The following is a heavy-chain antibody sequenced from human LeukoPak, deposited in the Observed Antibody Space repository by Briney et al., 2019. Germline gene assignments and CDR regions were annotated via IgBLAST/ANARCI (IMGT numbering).Heavy chain of an antibody. CDR2: IYPGDSDT. CDR1: GYSFTTYW. V-gene: IGHV5-51*01. D-gene: IGHD6-19*01. Sequence: GESLKISCKGSGYSFTTYWIGWVRQMPGKGLEWMGIIYPGDSDTRYSPPFQGQVTISADKSISTAYLQWSSLKASDTAMYYCARGRAVAGKGGALDFDYWGQGTLVTVSS. J-gene: IGHJ4*02. CDR3: ARGRAVAGKGGALDFDY.